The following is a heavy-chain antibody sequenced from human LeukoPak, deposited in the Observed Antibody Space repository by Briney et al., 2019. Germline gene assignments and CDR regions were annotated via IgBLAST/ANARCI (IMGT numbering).Heavy chain of an antibody. D-gene: IGHD3-10*01. CDR1: GFTFDDYA. CDR2: ISWNSGSI. Sequence: PGGSLRLSCAASGFTFDDYAMHWVRQAPGKGLEWVSGISWNSGSIGYADSVKGRFTISRDNAKNSLYLQMNSLRAEDMALYYCAKDRSHATMVRGVGYAFDIWGQGTMVTVSS. J-gene: IGHJ3*02. CDR3: AKDRSHATMVRGVGYAFDI. V-gene: IGHV3-9*03.